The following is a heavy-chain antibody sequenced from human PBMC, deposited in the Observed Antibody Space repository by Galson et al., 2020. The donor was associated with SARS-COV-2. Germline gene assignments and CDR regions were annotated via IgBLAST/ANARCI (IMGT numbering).Heavy chain of an antibody. CDR3: ARLRFLEGLVPGPNFDW. V-gene: IGHV4-59*11. Sequence: SETLSLTCTVSGGSISSHYWSWNRQPPARGLEYIGHFHYSGNTAYNPSPQTRVTITGDTSKNQFSLKLSSVTAADTAVYYCARLRFLEGLVPGPNFDWWDQGTVVAVSA. CDR1: GGSISSHY. J-gene: IGHJ4*02. CDR2: FHYSGNT. D-gene: IGHD3-3*01.